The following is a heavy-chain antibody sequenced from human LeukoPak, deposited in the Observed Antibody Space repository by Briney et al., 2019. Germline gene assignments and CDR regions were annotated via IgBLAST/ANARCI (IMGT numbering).Heavy chain of an antibody. Sequence: PSETLSLTCTVSGYSISSGYYWGWIRQPPGKGLEWIGSIYHSGSTYYNPSLKSRVTISVDTSKNQFSPKLSSVTAADTAVYYCARAHLIKGPFDYWGQGTLVTVSS. CDR3: ARAHLIKGPFDY. J-gene: IGHJ4*02. CDR1: GYSISSGYY. CDR2: IYHSGST. V-gene: IGHV4-38-2*02. D-gene: IGHD3-10*01.